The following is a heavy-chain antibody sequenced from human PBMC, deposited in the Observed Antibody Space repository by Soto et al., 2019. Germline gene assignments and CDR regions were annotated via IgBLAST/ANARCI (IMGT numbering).Heavy chain of an antibody. J-gene: IGHJ4*02. D-gene: IGHD3-16*01. Sequence: QVQLQQWGAGLLKPSETLSLTCAVYSGSFSGYYWTWIRQPPGKGLEWIGEIYHGLSIVYNPSLKSRVTISGDSSKNQFSLKLSSVTAADTALYYCARHGGYYFDYWGQGTLVTVSS. CDR1: SGSFSGYY. V-gene: IGHV4-34*01. CDR3: ARHGGYYFDY. CDR2: IYHGLSI.